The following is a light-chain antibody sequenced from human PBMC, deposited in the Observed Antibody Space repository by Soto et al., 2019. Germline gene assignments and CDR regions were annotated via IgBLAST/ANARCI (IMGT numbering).Light chain of an antibody. CDR2: GAS. J-gene: IGKJ4*01. CDR3: QQYDNSPLT. Sequence: DIVLTQSPGTLSLSPVERAALSCRASQSVSSSYLAWYQQKPGQAPRLLIYGASNRATGIPDRFSGSGSGTDFTLTISRLEPEDFAVYYCQQYDNSPLTCGGGNKGDIK. V-gene: IGKV3-20*01. CDR1: QSVSSSY.